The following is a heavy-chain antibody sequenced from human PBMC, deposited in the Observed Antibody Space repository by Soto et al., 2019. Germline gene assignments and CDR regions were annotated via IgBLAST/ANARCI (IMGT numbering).Heavy chain of an antibody. J-gene: IGHJ3*02. CDR2: IGVVRGNT. CDR3: AAELYSGGRCCSFDI. Sequence: GASVKFSCKTSGFTFSNSAVQWVRQARGQRLECIGWIGVVRGNTNYLQELQERLTITRXLXXGXXXMXLXXLRSEDTAVYYCAAELYSGGRCCSFDIWG. V-gene: IGHV1-58*01. CDR1: GFTFSNSA. D-gene: IGHD2-15*01.